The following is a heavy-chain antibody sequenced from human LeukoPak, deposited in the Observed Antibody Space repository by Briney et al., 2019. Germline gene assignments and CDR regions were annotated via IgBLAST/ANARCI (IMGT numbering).Heavy chain of an antibody. Sequence: PSETLSLTCTVSGGSISSSSYYWGWIRQPPGKGLEWIGSIYYSGSTYYNPSLKSRVTISVDTSKNQFSLKLSSVTAADTAVYYCARAFLYCSSTSCQGWFDPWGQGTLVTVSS. CDR3: ARAFLYCSSTSCQGWFDP. CDR1: GGSISSSSYY. CDR2: IYYSGST. J-gene: IGHJ5*02. V-gene: IGHV4-39*07. D-gene: IGHD2-2*01.